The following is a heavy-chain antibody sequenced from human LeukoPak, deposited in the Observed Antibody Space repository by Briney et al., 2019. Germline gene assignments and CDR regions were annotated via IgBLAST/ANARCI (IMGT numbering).Heavy chain of an antibody. D-gene: IGHD1-26*01. J-gene: IGHJ4*02. Sequence: GGSLRLSRAGSGFTFSSYSMNWVRHAPGKGLEWVSYIGHTGSITDYADSVKGRFTISRDNAKNSLYLQMNTLRAEDTAVYYCVRDEWELPDYWGQGTLVTVSS. CDR1: GFTFSSYS. CDR2: IGHTGSIT. V-gene: IGHV3-48*01. CDR3: VRDEWELPDY.